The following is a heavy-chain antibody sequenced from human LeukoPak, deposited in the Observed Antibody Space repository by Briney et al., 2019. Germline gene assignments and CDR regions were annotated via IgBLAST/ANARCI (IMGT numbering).Heavy chain of an antibody. J-gene: IGHJ6*02. D-gene: IGHD6-13*01. CDR3: ARDSGYSSSWYGYYYGMDV. Sequence: GGSLRLSCAASGFTFSSYEMNWVRQAPGKGLEWVSYIGSSGSTIYYADSVKGRFTISRDNAKNSLYLQMNSLRAEDTAVYYCARDSGYSSSWYGYYYGMDVWGQGTTVPVSS. CDR1: GFTFSSYE. CDR2: IGSSGSTI. V-gene: IGHV3-48*03.